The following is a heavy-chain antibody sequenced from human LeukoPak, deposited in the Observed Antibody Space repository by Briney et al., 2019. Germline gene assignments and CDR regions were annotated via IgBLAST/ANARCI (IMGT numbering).Heavy chain of an antibody. CDR2: ISDDGSNK. V-gene: IGHV3-30*18. CDR1: GFTFSSYG. J-gene: IGHJ6*02. D-gene: IGHD2-15*01. Sequence: GRSLRLSCAASGFTFSSYGMHWVRQAPGKGLEWVAVISDDGSNKYYADSVKGRFTISRDNSKNTLYLQMNSLRAEDSTVYYCAKSYCSGGSCYPYYYYYPMDVWGQGTLVTVSS. CDR3: AKSYCSGGSCYPYYYYYPMDV.